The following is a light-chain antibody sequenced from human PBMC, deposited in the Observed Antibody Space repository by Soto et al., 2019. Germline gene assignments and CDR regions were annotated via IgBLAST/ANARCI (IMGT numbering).Light chain of an antibody. V-gene: IGKV3-20*01. CDR3: QQYGSSPYT. Sequence: IVLTQSPGTLSLSPGETATLSCRASQSVSSSSLAWYQQKPGQAPSLLIYGASSRATGISDRFSGSGSGTDFPLTISRLEPEDFALYYCQQYGSSPYTFGQGTKLEIK. J-gene: IGKJ2*01. CDR1: QSVSSSS. CDR2: GAS.